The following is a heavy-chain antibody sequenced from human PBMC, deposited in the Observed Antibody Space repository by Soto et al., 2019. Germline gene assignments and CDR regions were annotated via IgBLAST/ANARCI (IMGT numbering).Heavy chain of an antibody. D-gene: IGHD6-19*01. V-gene: IGHV1-69*13. J-gene: IGHJ5*02. CDR1: GGTFSSYA. CDR3: ARDKGIAVAGSQGFDP. CDR2: IIPIFGTA. Sequence: SVKVSCKASGGTFSSYAISWVLQAPGQGLEWMGGIIPIFGTANYAQKFQGRVTITADESTSTAYMELSSLRSEDTAVYYCARDKGIAVAGSQGFDPWGQGTLVTVSS.